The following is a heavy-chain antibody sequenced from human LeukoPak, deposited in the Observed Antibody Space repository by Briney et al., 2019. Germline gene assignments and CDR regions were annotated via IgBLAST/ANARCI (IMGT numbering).Heavy chain of an antibody. V-gene: IGHV4-59*12. CDR1: GGSISSYY. D-gene: IGHD3-3*01. Sequence: SETLSLTCTVSGGSISSYYWSWIRQPPGEGLEWIGYIYYSGSTNYNPSLKSRVTISVDTSKNQFSLRLSSVTAADTAVYYCARGLLEWFTDYWGQGTLVTVSS. CDR3: ARGLLEWFTDY. CDR2: IYYSGST. J-gene: IGHJ4*02.